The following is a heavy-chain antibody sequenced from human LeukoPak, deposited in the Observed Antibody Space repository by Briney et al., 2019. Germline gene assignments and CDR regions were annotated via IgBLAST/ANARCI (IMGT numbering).Heavy chain of an antibody. CDR2: FDLEDGET. D-gene: IGHD3-22*01. V-gene: IGHV1-24*01. J-gene: IGHJ4*02. Sequence: ASVKVSCKVSGYTLTELSMHWVRQAPGKGLEWMGGFDLEDGETIYARKFQGRVTMTEDTSTDTAYMELSSLRSEDTAVYYCATALLYDSSGYAPSDYWGQGTLVTVSS. CDR3: ATALLYDSSGYAPSDY. CDR1: GYTLTELS.